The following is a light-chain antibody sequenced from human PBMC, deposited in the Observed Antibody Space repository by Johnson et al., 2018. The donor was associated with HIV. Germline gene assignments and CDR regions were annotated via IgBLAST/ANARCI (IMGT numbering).Light chain of an antibody. CDR2: DNN. CDR3: GTWDSSLSSV. CDR1: SSNIGNND. V-gene: IGLV1-51*01. J-gene: IGLJ1*01. Sequence: QSVLTQPPSVSAAPGQKVTISCSGSSSNIGNNDVSWYQQLPETAPKLLIYDNNKRPSGTPDRFSGSKSATSATLGITGLQTGDEADYYCGTWDSSLSSVFGTGTKVTVL.